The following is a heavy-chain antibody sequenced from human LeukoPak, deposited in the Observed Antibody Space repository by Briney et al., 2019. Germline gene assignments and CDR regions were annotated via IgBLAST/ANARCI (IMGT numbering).Heavy chain of an antibody. V-gene: IGHV3-23*01. J-gene: IGHJ4*02. Sequence: GGSLRLSCAASGFTFSSYAMSWVRQAPGRGLEWVSAISGSGGSTYYADSVKGRFTISRDNSKNTLYLQMNSLRAEDTAVYYCAKVTDAPMVRGVHFDYWGQGTLVTVSS. CDR2: ISGSGGST. D-gene: IGHD3-10*01. CDR1: GFTFSSYA. CDR3: AKVTDAPMVRGVHFDY.